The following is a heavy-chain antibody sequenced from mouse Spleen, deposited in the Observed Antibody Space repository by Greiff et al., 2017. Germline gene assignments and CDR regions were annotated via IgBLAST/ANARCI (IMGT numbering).Heavy chain of an antibody. CDR1: GFTFSSYA. D-gene: IGHD3-3*01. J-gene: IGHJ2*01. CDR3: ARGGPGYFDY. V-gene: IGHV5-6-5*01. Sequence: EVMLVESGGGLVKPGGSLKLSCAASGFTFSSYAMSWVRQTPEKRLEWVASISSGGSTYYPDSVKGRFTISRDNARNNLYLQMSSLKSEDTAMYYCARGGPGYFDYWGQGTTLTVSS. CDR2: ISSGGST.